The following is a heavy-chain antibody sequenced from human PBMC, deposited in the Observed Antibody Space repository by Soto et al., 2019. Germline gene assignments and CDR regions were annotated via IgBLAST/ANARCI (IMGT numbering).Heavy chain of an antibody. V-gene: IGHV1-46*02. CDR3: ARARYYDILTGISPLGY. J-gene: IGHJ4*02. CDR1: GFTFNVYW. Sequence: GGSLRLSCAASGFTFNVYWMHWVRQAPGQGLEWMGIINPSGGSTSYAQKFQGRVTMTRDTSTSTVYMELSSLRSEDTAVYYCARARYYDILTGISPLGYWGQGTLVTVSS. D-gene: IGHD3-9*01. CDR2: INPSGGST.